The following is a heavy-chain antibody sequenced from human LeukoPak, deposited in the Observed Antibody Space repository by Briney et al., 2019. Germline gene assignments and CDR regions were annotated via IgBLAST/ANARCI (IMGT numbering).Heavy chain of an antibody. Sequence: PSETLSLTCTVSGVSISSYHWSWLRQPPGKGLEWLGYIFHGGSTDYSPSLKNRVTISADTSENQFSLRLNFVTAADTAVYYCARDQGNDAYYYYMDVWGKGTTVTVSS. D-gene: IGHD1-1*01. CDR2: IFHGGST. CDR1: GVSISSYH. V-gene: IGHV4-59*01. CDR3: ARDQGNDAYYYYMDV. J-gene: IGHJ6*03.